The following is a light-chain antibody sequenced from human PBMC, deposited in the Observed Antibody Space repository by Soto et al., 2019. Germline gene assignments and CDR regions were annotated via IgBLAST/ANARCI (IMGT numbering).Light chain of an antibody. CDR3: QQYNSYPIT. CDR1: QSISSW. J-gene: IGKJ5*01. Sequence: DFQMTQSPSTLSASVVDRVTITCLASQSISSWLAWYQQKPGKAPKLLIYKASSLESGVPSRFSGSGSGTEFTLTISSLQPDDFATYYCQQYNSYPITFGQGTRLEIK. CDR2: KAS. V-gene: IGKV1-5*03.